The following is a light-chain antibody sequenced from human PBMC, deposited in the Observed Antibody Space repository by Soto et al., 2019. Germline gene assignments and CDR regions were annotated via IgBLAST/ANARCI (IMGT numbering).Light chain of an antibody. CDR2: DVS. V-gene: IGLV2-14*01. CDR3: SSYTSSSTLVV. CDR1: SSDVGGYNY. Sequence: QSVLTQPASVSGSPGQSITISCSGTSSDVGGYNYVSWYQQHPGKAPKLMIYDVSDRPSEVSNRFSGSKSGNTASLTISGLQAEDEADYYCSSYTSSSTLVVFGGGTQLTVL. J-gene: IGLJ2*01.